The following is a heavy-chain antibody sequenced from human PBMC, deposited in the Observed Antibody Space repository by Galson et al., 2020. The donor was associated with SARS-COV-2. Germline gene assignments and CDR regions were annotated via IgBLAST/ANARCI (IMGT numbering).Heavy chain of an antibody. CDR3: ARVPSYGVGRLTCDY. Sequence: ETSEPLSLTCTVSGDSISGGGYYWSWIRQHPGKGLEWIGYIFYTGNTYYNPSLKSRVAMSVDTSKNQFSLKLSSVTAADTAVYYCARVPSYGVGRLTCDYWCQGTLVTVSS. D-gene: IGHD2-8*01. V-gene: IGHV4-31*03. CDR2: IFYTGNT. CDR1: GDSISGGGYY. J-gene: IGHJ4*02.